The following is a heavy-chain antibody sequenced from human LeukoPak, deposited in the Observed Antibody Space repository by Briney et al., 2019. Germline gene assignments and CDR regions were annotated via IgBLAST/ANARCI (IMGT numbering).Heavy chain of an antibody. V-gene: IGHV1-18*01. CDR3: ARYALVVPAAHYYYYGMDV. J-gene: IGHJ6*02. CDR2: ISAYNGNT. CDR1: GYTFTSYG. D-gene: IGHD2-2*01. Sequence: ASVKVSCKASGYTFTSYGISWVRQAPGQGLEWIGWISAYNGNTNYAQKLQGRVTMTTDTSTSTAYMELRSLRSDDTAVYYCARYALVVPAAHYYYYGMDVWGQGTTVTVSS.